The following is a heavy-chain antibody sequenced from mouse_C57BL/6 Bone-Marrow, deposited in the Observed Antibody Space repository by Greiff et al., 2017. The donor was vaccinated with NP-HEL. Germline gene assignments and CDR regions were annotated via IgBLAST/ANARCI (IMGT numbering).Heavy chain of an antibody. Sequence: VQLQQSGAELVMPGASVKLSCKASGYTFTSYWMHWVKQRPGQGLEWIGEIDPSDSYTNYNQKFKGKSTLTVDKSSSTAYMQLSSLTSEDSAVYYCARNYYGSRDWGQGTTLTVSS. V-gene: IGHV1-69*01. D-gene: IGHD1-1*01. CDR1: GYTFTSYW. J-gene: IGHJ2*01. CDR2: IDPSDSYT. CDR3: ARNYYGSRD.